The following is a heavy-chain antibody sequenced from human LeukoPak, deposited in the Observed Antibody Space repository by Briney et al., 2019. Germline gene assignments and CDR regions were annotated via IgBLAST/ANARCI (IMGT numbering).Heavy chain of an antibody. CDR1: GYTFTSYY. CDR2: INPSGGST. CDR3: ARDPTNPGGDIVVVVAAHGMDV. D-gene: IGHD2-15*01. J-gene: IGHJ6*02. Sequence: ASVKVSCKASGYTFTSYYMHWVRQAPGQGLKWMGIINPSGGSTSYAQKFQGRVTMTRDTSTSTVYMELSSLRSEDTAVYYCARDPTNPGGDIVVVVAAHGMDVWGQGTTVTVSS. V-gene: IGHV1-46*01.